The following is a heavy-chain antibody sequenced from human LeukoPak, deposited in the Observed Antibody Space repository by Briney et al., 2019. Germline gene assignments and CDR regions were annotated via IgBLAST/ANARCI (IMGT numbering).Heavy chain of an antibody. V-gene: IGHV4-39*01. J-gene: IGHJ5*02. D-gene: IGHD3-10*01. Sequence: SETLSLTCTVSGGSISSFDYYWGWIRQPPGKGLEWIGSIYYSGGTYYNPSLKSRVTISVDTSKNQFSLKLSSVIAADTAVYYCARLSYGSGNHWFDPWGQGTLVTVSS. CDR2: IYYSGGT. CDR1: GGSISSFDYY. CDR3: ARLSYGSGNHWFDP.